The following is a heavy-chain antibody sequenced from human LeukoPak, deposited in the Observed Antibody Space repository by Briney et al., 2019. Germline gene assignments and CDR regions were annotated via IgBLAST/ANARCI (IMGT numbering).Heavy chain of an antibody. J-gene: IGHJ4*02. CDR3: VRDFRSADY. CDR2: IWYDGSNK. CDR1: GFTFRNHG. V-gene: IGHV3-33*01. Sequence: PGRSLRLSCEASGFTFRNHGMHWVRQAPGKGLEWVAVIWYDGSNKEYADSVKGRFTISRDNPKNTLYLQMNGLREEDTAVYYCVRDFRSADYWGQGTLVTVSS.